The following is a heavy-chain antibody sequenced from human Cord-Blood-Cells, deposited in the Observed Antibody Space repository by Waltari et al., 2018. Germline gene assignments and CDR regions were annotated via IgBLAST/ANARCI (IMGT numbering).Heavy chain of an antibody. Sequence: QVQLQQWGAGLLKPSETLSLTCAVYGGSFSGYYWSWIRQPPGKGLGWIGEINHSGSTNYNLSLKSRVTISVDTSKNQFSRKLSSVTAAEPAVYYCARVNDFWSGYYYYYYYGMDVWGQGTTVTVSS. V-gene: IGHV4-34*01. CDR3: ARVNDFWSGYYYYYYYGMDV. CDR1: GGSFSGYY. J-gene: IGHJ6*02. CDR2: INHSGST. D-gene: IGHD3-3*01.